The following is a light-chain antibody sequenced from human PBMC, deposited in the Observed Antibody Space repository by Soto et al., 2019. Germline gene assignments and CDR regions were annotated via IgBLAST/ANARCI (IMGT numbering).Light chain of an antibody. V-gene: IGLV2-14*01. CDR3: GSYTSSSTYV. Sequence: QSALTQPASVSGSPGQSITISCTGTSSDVGGYNYVSWYQQHPGKAPKLMIYDVSNRPSGVSNRFSGSKSNNTASLTISGLQAEDEADYCCGSYTSSSTYVFGTGTKVTVL. CDR2: DVS. CDR1: SSDVGGYNY. J-gene: IGLJ1*01.